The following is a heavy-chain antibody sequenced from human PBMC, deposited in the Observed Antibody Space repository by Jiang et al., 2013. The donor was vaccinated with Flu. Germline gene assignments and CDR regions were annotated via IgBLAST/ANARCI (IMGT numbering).Heavy chain of an antibody. V-gene: IGHV3-30*04. D-gene: IGHD3-10*01. CDR1: GFTFSSYA. CDR2: ISYDGSNK. CDR3: ARDRPLYYFDY. Sequence: VQLLESGGGVVQPGRSLRLSCAASGFTFSSYAMHWVRQAPGKGLEWVAVISYDGSNKYYADSVKGRFTISRDNSKNTLYLQMNSLRAEDTAVYYCARDRPLYYFDYWGQGTLVTVSS. J-gene: IGHJ4*02.